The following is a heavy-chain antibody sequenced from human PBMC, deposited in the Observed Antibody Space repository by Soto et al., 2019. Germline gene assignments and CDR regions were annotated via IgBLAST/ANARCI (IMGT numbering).Heavy chain of an antibody. J-gene: IGHJ4*02. CDR1: GLTFSRHW. V-gene: IGHV3-7*03. CDR2: IKEDGSEK. Sequence: GSLRLSCTASGLTFSRHWMTWVRQTPEKGLEWVANIKEDGSEKYYVDSVKGRFTISRENAKNSLFLEMNDLRVEDTAVYHCARRPTEVKYYEVFDFWGQGTVVSGSS. CDR3: ARRPTEVKYYEVFDF. D-gene: IGHD3-3*01.